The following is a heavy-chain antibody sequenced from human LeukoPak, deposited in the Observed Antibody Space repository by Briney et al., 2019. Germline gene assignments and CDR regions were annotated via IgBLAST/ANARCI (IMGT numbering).Heavy chain of an antibody. CDR3: ARENSGSYREFDY. D-gene: IGHD1-26*01. CDR1: GGSISSYY. Sequence: PSETLSLTCTVSGGSISSYYWSWIRQPAGRGLELIGRLYTSGTTNYNASLKSTVSMSVDTSKNQFSLKLSSVTAADTAVFYCARENSGSYREFDYWGQGTLVTVSS. J-gene: IGHJ4*02. V-gene: IGHV4-4*07. CDR2: LYTSGTT.